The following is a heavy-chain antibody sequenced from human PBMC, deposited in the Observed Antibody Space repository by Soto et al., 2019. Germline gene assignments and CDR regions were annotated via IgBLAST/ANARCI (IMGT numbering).Heavy chain of an antibody. D-gene: IGHD5-12*01. Sequence: GGSLRLSCAASGFTFSSYAMSWVRQAPGKGLEWVSAISGSGGSTYYADSVKGRFTISRDNSKNPLYLQMNSLRAEDTAVYYCAKILDGYNSGGFDYWGQGTLVTVSS. CDR1: GFTFSSYA. J-gene: IGHJ4*02. CDR2: ISGSGGST. CDR3: AKILDGYNSGGFDY. V-gene: IGHV3-23*01.